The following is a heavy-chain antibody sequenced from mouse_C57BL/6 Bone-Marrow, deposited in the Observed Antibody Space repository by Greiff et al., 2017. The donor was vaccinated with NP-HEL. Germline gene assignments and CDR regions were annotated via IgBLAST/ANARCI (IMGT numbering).Heavy chain of an antibody. CDR2: IYPGDGDT. CDR1: GYAFSSSW. D-gene: IGHD1-1*01. V-gene: IGHV1-82*01. Sequence: VQLVESGPELVKPGASVKISCKASGYAFSSSWMNWVKQRPGKGLEWIGRIYPGDGDTNYNGKFKGKATLTADKSSSTAYMQLSSLTSEDSAVYFCARDFYYGSSYEGFAYWGQGTLVTVSA. CDR3: ARDFYYGSSYEGFAY. J-gene: IGHJ3*01.